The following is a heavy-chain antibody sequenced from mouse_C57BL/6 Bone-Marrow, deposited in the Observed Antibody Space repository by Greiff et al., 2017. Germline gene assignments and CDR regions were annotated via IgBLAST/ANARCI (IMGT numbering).Heavy chain of an antibody. CDR1: GYTFTSYW. CDR3: ARRGPAYYYGSSYGYYAMDY. CDR2: IHPNSGST. Sequence: VQLQQSGAELVKPGASVKLSCKVSGYTFTSYWMHWVKQRPGQGLEWIGMIHPNSGSTNYNEKFKSKATLTVEKSSSTAYMQLSSLTSEDSAVYYCARRGPAYYYGSSYGYYAMDYWGQGTSVTVSS. D-gene: IGHD1-1*01. V-gene: IGHV1-64*01. J-gene: IGHJ4*01.